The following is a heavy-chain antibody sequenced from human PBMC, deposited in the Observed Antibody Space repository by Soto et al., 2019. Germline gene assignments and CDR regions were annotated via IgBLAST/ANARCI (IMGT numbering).Heavy chain of an antibody. CDR1: GFTFSSYA. D-gene: IGHD3-22*01. CDR3: AKGRTGPSSGYYSDY. CDR2: ISGSGGIT. V-gene: IGHV3-23*01. Sequence: GGSLRLSCAASGFTFSSYAMSCVRQAPWKGLEWVSAISGSGGITYYADSVKGRFTISRGNQKNTLYLQMNSLRAEDTAVYYCAKGRTGPSSGYYSDYWGQGTMVTVSS. J-gene: IGHJ4*02.